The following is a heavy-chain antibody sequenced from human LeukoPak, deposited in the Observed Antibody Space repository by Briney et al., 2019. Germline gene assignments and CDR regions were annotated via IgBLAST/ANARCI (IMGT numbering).Heavy chain of an antibody. J-gene: IGHJ4*02. D-gene: IGHD3-22*01. CDR3: ARGVYYDTASDY. V-gene: IGHV1-2*02. CDR2: NNPNSGGT. CDR1: GYTFTGYY. Sequence: ASVKVSCKASGYTFTGYYMHWVRQAPGQGLEWMGWNNPNSGGTNYAQKFQGRVTMTRDTSISTAYMELSRLRSDDTAVYYCARGVYYDTASDYWGQGTLVTVSS.